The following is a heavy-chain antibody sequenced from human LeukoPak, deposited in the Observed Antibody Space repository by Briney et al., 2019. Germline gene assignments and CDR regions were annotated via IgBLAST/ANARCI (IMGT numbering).Heavy chain of an antibody. D-gene: IGHD3-9*01. CDR1: GGSISSSSYY. J-gene: IGHJ3*02. V-gene: IGHV4-39*07. Sequence: TSETLSLTCTVSGGSISSSSYYWGWIRQPPGKGLEWIGSIYYSGSTYYNPSLKSRVTISVDTSKNQFSLKLSSVTAADTAVYYCAKDGIVLRYFDLDIWGQGTMVTVSS. CDR3: AKDGIVLRYFDLDI. CDR2: IYYSGST.